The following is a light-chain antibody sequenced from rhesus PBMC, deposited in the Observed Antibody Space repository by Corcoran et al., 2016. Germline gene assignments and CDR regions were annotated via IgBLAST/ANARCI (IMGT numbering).Light chain of an antibody. CDR2: YAS. CDR1: QAISNY. Sequence: DIQMTQSPSSLSASVGDTVTITCRASQAISNYLAWFQQKPGKAPKPLIYYASNLESGVPSRVSGSGSGTDFTLTINSLQPEDFAVYHCQQYNSYPPTFGQGTKVEIK. J-gene: IGKJ1*01. CDR3: QQYNSYPPT. V-gene: IGKV1S14*01.